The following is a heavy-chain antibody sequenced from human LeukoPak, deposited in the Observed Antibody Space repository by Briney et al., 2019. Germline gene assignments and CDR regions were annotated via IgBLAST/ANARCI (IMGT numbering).Heavy chain of an antibody. V-gene: IGHV4-34*01. Sequence: PGGSLRLSCAASGFTFSSYAMSWIRQPPGKGLEWIGEINHSGSTNYNPSLKSRVTISVDTSKNQFSLKLSSVTAADTAVYYCARVVTMVRGVTSYYYYYGMDVWGQGTTVTVSS. J-gene: IGHJ6*02. D-gene: IGHD3-10*01. CDR3: ARVVTMVRGVTSYYYYYGMDV. CDR1: GFTFSSYA. CDR2: INHSGST.